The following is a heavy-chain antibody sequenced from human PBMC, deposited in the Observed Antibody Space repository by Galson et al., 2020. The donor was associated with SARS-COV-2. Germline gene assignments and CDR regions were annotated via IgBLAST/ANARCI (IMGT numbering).Heavy chain of an antibody. Sequence: ASVKVSCEASGYTFTGYYIHWVRQAPGQGLEWMGWINPNSASGGTDYAQKFQDRVTMTRDTSINTVYTELSRLTSDDTAVYYCARGGYDFWSASGDNWFDPWGQGTLVTVSS. CDR1: GYTFTGYY. CDR3: ARGGYDFWSASGDNWFDP. D-gene: IGHD3-3*01. V-gene: IGHV1-2*02. J-gene: IGHJ5*02. CDR2: INPNSASGGT.